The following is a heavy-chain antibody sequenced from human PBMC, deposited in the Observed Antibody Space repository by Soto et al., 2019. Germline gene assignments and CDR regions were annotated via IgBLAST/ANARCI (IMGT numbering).Heavy chain of an antibody. J-gene: IGHJ4*02. CDR2: FDPEDGET. Sequence: GASVKVSCKVSGYTLTELSMHWVRQAPGKGLEWMGGFDPEDGETIYAQKFQGRVTMTGDTSTDTAYMELSSLRSEDTAVYYCATPRRGYYYDSSGYFDYWGQGTLVTVSS. CDR3: ATPRRGYYYDSSGYFDY. D-gene: IGHD3-22*01. V-gene: IGHV1-24*01. CDR1: GYTLTELS.